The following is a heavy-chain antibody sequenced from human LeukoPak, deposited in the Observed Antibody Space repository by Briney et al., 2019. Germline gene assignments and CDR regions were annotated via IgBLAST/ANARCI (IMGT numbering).Heavy chain of an antibody. J-gene: IGHJ3*02. D-gene: IGHD1-7*01. Sequence: ASVKVSCKASGYTFTSYDINWVRQATGQGLEWMGWMNPNSGNTGYAQKFQGRVTMTRNTSISTDYMELRSLRSEDTAVYYCARGPWVELRRAAFDIWGQGTMVTVSS. V-gene: IGHV1-8*01. CDR2: MNPNSGNT. CDR3: ARGPWVELRRAAFDI. CDR1: GYTFTSYD.